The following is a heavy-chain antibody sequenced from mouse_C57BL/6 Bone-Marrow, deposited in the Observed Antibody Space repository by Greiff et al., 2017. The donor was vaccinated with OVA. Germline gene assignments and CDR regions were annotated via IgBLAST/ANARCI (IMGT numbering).Heavy chain of an antibody. CDR2: INPNNGGT. D-gene: IGHD1-1*01. V-gene: IGHV1-26*01. CDR3: ARVTTVVPPFAMDY. CDR1: GYTFTDYY. Sequence: EVKLQQSGPELVKPGASVKISCKASGYTFTDYYMNWVKQSHGKSLEWIGDINPNNGGTSYNQKFKGKATLTVDKSSSTAYMELRSLTSEDSAVYYCARVTTVVPPFAMDYWGQGTSVTVSS. J-gene: IGHJ4*01.